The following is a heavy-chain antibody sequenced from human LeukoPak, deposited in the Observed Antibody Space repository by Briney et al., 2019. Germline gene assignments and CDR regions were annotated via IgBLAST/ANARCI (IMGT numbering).Heavy chain of an antibody. CDR1: GSRFTSYW. CDR2: IYPGDSDT. Sequence: GEPLQISCKGSGSRFTSYWIGWVRQMPGKGLEWMGIIYPGDSDTRYSPSFQGQVTISADKSISTAYLQWSSLKASDTAMYYCARGDSYGSIDYWGQGTLVTVSS. D-gene: IGHD5-18*01. J-gene: IGHJ4*02. V-gene: IGHV5-51*01. CDR3: ARGDSYGSIDY.